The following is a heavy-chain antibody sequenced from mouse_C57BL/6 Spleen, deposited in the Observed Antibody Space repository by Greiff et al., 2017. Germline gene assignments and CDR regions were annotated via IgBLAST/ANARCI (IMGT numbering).Heavy chain of an antibody. CDR3: AREGGNYDYDVWFAY. D-gene: IGHD2-4*01. V-gene: IGHV1-61*01. Sequence: QVQLQQPGAELVRPGSSVKLSCKASGYTFTSYWMDWVKQRPGQGLEWIGNIYPSDSETHYNQKFKDKATLTVDKSSSTAYMQLSSLTSEDSAVYYCAREGGNYDYDVWFAYWGQGTLVTVSA. CDR1: GYTFTSYW. J-gene: IGHJ3*01. CDR2: IYPSDSET.